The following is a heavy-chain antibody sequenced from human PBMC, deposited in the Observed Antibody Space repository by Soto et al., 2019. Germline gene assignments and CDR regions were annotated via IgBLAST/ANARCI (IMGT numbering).Heavy chain of an antibody. Sequence: SETLSLTCAVYGGSFSGYYWSWIRQPPGKGLEWIGEINHSGSTNYNPSLKSRATISVDTSKNQFSLKLSSVTAADTAVYYCARGPLPVPGIFHYSGQGTLVIVSS. CDR1: GGSFSGYY. D-gene: IGHD2-21*01. CDR2: INHSGST. V-gene: IGHV4-34*01. CDR3: ARGPLPVPGIFHY. J-gene: IGHJ4*02.